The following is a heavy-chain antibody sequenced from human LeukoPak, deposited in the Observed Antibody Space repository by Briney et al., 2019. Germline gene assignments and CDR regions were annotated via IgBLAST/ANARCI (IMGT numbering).Heavy chain of an antibody. CDR2: IIPIFGTA. CDR3: ARAYGSGSHSDY. CDR1: GGTFSSYA. Sequence: ASVKVSCKASGGTFSSYAISWVRQAPGQGLEWMGGIIPIFGTANYAQKFQGRVTITTDESTSTAYMELSSLRSEDTAVYYCARAYGSGSHSDYWGQGTLVTVSS. V-gene: IGHV1-69*05. J-gene: IGHJ4*02. D-gene: IGHD3-10*01.